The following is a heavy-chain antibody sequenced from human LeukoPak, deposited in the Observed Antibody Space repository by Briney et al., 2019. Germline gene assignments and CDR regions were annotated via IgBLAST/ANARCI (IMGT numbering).Heavy chain of an antibody. V-gene: IGHV4-34*01. Sequence: SETLSLTCIVSGGSMSRYYWSWIRQPAGKGLEWIGEINHSGSTNYNPSLKSRVTISVDTSKNQFSLKLSSVTAADTAVYYCARGRSYYDILDYWGQGTLVTVSS. D-gene: IGHD3-9*01. CDR3: ARGRSYYDILDY. CDR2: INHSGST. CDR1: GGSMSRYY. J-gene: IGHJ4*02.